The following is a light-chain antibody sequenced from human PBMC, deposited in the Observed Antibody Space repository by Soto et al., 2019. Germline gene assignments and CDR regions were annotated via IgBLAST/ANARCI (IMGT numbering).Light chain of an antibody. CDR2: AAF. CDR3: QHYGTTVYT. V-gene: IGKV3-20*01. Sequence: DIVLTQSPGTLSLSPGERATLSCRASQSVGSNYLAWYQQKPGQAPRLLIYAAFSRATGIPDRFSGSGSGTDFTLTITRLEPEDFAVYYCQHYGTTVYTFGQGAKLEIK. CDR1: QSVGSNY. J-gene: IGKJ2*01.